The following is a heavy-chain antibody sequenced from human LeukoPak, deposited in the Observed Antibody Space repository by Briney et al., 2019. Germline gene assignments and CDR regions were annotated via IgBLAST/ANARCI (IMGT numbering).Heavy chain of an antibody. Sequence: SGGSLRLSCAASGFTFSSYAMHWVRQAPGKGLEWVAVISYDGSNKYYADSVKGRFTISRDNSKNTLYLQMNSLRAEDTAVYYCASSEAEQWLFHFDYWGQGTLVTVSS. CDR3: ASSEAEQWLFHFDY. V-gene: IGHV3-30-3*01. CDR1: GFTFSSYA. J-gene: IGHJ4*02. CDR2: ISYDGSNK. D-gene: IGHD6-19*01.